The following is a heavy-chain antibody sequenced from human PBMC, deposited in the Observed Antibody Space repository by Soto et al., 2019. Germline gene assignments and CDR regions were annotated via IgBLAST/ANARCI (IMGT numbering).Heavy chain of an antibody. V-gene: IGHV1-2*02. CDR1: GYNFIGYY. Sequence: QAQLVQSAAEVKKPGASVKVSCQASGYNFIGYYVFWVRKAPGQGLEWMGWINPKSGATKYAEKFEGRATMARETSISTGYMEVGGLRFDDRAVYYCARDFGPIPAASAMDGMDVWGQGTTVSVSS. CDR3: ARDFGPIPAASAMDGMDV. D-gene: IGHD3-16*01. CDR2: INPKSGAT. J-gene: IGHJ6*02.